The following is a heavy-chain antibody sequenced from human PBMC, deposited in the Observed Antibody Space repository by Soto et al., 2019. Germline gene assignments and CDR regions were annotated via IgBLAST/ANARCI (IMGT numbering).Heavy chain of an antibody. CDR3: ARATLYSSSWATGYGFDI. CDR1: GFTFSSFG. CDR2: IWYDGSNK. J-gene: IGHJ3*02. Sequence: QVQLVESGGGVVQPGRSLRLSCAASGFTFSSFGMHWVRQAPGKGLEWVAVIWYDGSNKYYADSVKGRLTISRDNSKNTLYVQMNSLRAEDTAVYYCARATLYSSSWATGYGFDIWGQGTMVTVSS. V-gene: IGHV3-33*01. D-gene: IGHD6-13*01.